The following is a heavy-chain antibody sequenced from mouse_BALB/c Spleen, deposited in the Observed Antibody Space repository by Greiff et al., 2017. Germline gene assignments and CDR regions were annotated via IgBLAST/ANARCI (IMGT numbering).Heavy chain of an antibody. D-gene: IGHD2-1*01. Sequence: DVQLVESGGGLVKPGGSLKLSCAASGFTFSDYYMYWVRQTPEKRLEWVATISDGGSYTYYPDSVKGRFTISRDNAKNNLYLQMSSLKSEDTAMYYCARDALYGNYFFAYWGQGTLVTVSA. CDR3: ARDALYGNYFFAY. CDR1: GFTFSDYY. J-gene: IGHJ3*01. CDR2: ISDGGSYT. V-gene: IGHV5-4*02.